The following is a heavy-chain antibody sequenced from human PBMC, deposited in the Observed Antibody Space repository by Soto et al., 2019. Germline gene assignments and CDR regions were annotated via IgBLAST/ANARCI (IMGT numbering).Heavy chain of an antibody. V-gene: IGHV4-30-4*01. CDR3: ARKGWPDVFDI. CDR1: GGSISSGDYY. J-gene: IGHJ3*02. Sequence: QVQLQESGPGLVKPSQTLSLTCTVSGGSISSGDYYWSWIRQPPGKGLEWIGYIYYSGSTYYKSYLKSRVIISIDTSKNHVALKLSSVPAADQAVYYCARKGWPDVFDIWGQGAMVTVSS. CDR2: IYYSGST.